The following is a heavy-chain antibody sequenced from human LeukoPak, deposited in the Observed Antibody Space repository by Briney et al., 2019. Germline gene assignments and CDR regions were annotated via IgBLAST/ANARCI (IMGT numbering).Heavy chain of an antibody. CDR2: INSDGSK. J-gene: IGHJ4*02. CDR3: ARGGGAYCAGCSRNFDY. CDR1: GITVSSDY. D-gene: IGHD2-21*01. Sequence: GGSLRLSCGMSGITVSSDYMTWARQAPGKGLEWVSVINSDGSKYYADSVKGRFTISRDNSKNTLYLQLNSLSAEDTAVYYCARGGGAYCAGCSRNFDYWGQGTLVTVSS. V-gene: IGHV3-66*01.